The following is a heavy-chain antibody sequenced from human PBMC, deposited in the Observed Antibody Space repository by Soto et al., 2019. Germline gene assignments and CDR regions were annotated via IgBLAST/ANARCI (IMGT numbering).Heavy chain of an antibody. CDR3: VRERQFVRDFYYGMDV. V-gene: IGHV3-23*01. J-gene: IGHJ6*02. D-gene: IGHD6-6*01. CDR2: FSGPGGGT. Sequence: EVQLLESGGGLVHLGGSLRLSCEASGFTFSRFAMSWVRQTPGKGLEWVSTFSGPGGGTYYADYVKGRFTISRDNAKNSLYLQMNSLTAEDTAVYYCVRERQFVRDFYYGMDVWGRGTTVTVSS. CDR1: GFTFSRFA.